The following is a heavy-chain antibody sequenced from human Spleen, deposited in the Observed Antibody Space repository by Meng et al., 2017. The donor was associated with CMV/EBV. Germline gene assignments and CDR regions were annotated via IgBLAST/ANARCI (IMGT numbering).Heavy chain of an antibody. D-gene: IGHD4-11*01. CDR3: AKVTTGPWYFDL. CDR1: GLTFSSYA. J-gene: IGHJ4*02. Sequence: CAASGLTFSSYAMSWFRQAPGKGLEWVSLIYGGGTTTYYADSVKGRFTISRDNSKNTLYLQMNSLRAEDTAVYYCAKVTTGPWYFDLWGQGTLVTVSS. V-gene: IGHV3-23*03. CDR2: IYGGGTTT.